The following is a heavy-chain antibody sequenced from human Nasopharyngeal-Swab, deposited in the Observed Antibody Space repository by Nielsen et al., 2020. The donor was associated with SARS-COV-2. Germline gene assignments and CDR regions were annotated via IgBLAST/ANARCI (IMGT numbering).Heavy chain of an antibody. CDR3: ARGFIRKQWLVRPPRGGAFDI. CDR1: GFTFSDYY. D-gene: IGHD6-19*01. Sequence: GGSLRLSCAASGFTFSDYYMSWIRQAPGKGLEWVSYISSSSSYTNYADSVKGRFTISRDNAKNSLYLQMNSLRAEDTAVYYCARGFIRKQWLVRPPRGGAFDIWGQGTMVTVSS. V-gene: IGHV3-11*06. J-gene: IGHJ3*02. CDR2: ISSSSSYT.